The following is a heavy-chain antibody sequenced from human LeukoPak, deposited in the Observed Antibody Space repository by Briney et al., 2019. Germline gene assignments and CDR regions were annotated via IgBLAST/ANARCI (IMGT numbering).Heavy chain of an antibody. D-gene: IGHD3-3*01. Sequence: GGSLRLSCAASGFTFSSYWMHWVRQAPGKGLVWVSRINSDGRSTSYADSVKGRFTISRDSAKNTLYLQMNSLRAEDTAVYYCARVTIFGVVATFDYWGQGTLVTVSS. J-gene: IGHJ4*02. V-gene: IGHV3-74*01. CDR2: INSDGRST. CDR3: ARVTIFGVVATFDY. CDR1: GFTFSSYW.